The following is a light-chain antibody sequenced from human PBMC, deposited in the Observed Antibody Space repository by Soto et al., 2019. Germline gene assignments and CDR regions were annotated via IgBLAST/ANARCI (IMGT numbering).Light chain of an antibody. CDR3: QQYHTYSAT. Sequence: DIQMTQSPSTLSASVGDRVTITCRASQSLSSWLAWYQQKPGKAPKLLIYKASILASGVTSRFSGSGSGTEFTLTNSRLQPDDFATYYCQQYHTYSATFGQGTKVEIK. V-gene: IGKV1-5*03. CDR1: QSLSSW. CDR2: KAS. J-gene: IGKJ1*01.